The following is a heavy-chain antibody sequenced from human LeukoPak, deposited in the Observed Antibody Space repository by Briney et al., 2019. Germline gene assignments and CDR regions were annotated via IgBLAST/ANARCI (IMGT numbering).Heavy chain of an antibody. CDR1: GFTASNNN. Sequence: VGSLRLSCAAPGFTASNNNMSCVRQAPGKRLECVSVIYADSSTFYTDSVKGRFTISRDNSKNMVYLQMNSLRGEDTALYYCARESTLVTPGVFDNWGQGTLVTVSS. CDR3: ARESTLVTPGVFDN. V-gene: IGHV3-66*01. D-gene: IGHD2-21*02. J-gene: IGHJ4*02. CDR2: IYADSST.